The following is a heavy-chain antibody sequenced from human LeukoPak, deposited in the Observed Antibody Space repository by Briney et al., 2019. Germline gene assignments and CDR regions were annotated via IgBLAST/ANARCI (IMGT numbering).Heavy chain of an antibody. Sequence: SDTLSLTRTLSGGSISSSMYYWGWIRQPPGKGLEWNGSIYYSGSTYYNPSLKSRVTTSVDTSKNQFSLKLSSVTAADTAVYYCGRHHYDRNGYNWFDPWGQGTLVTVSS. J-gene: IGHJ5*02. V-gene: IGHV4-39*01. D-gene: IGHD3-22*01. CDR3: GRHHYDRNGYNWFDP. CDR2: IYYSGST. CDR1: GGSISSSMYY.